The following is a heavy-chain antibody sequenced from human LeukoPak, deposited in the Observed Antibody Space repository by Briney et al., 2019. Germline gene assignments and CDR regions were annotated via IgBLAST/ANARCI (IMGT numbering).Heavy chain of an antibody. D-gene: IGHD4-17*01. V-gene: IGHV3-30*18. J-gene: IGHJ4*02. CDR3: AKAKDAVTSIFDY. CDR1: GFSFSAYG. Sequence: GRSLRLSCAASGFSFSAYGVHWVRQAPGKGLEWVAVISYDGSNKYYADSVKGRFTISRDNSKNTLYLQMNSLRAEDTAVYYCAKAKDAVTSIFDYWGQGTLVTVSS. CDR2: ISYDGSNK.